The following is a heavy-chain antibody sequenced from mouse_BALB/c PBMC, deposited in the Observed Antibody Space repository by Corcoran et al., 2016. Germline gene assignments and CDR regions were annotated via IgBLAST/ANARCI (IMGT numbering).Heavy chain of an antibody. D-gene: IGHD2-3*01. CDR1: GYSITSGYY. V-gene: IGHV3-6*02. CDR3: ARDGYYLWYAMDY. Sequence: DVQLQDSGPGLVKPSQSLSLTCSVTGYSITSGYYWNWIRQFPGNKLEWMGYISYDGSNNYNPSLKNRISITRDTSKNQFFLKLNSVTTEDTATYYCARDGYYLWYAMDYWGQGTSVTVSS. J-gene: IGHJ4*01. CDR2: ISYDGSN.